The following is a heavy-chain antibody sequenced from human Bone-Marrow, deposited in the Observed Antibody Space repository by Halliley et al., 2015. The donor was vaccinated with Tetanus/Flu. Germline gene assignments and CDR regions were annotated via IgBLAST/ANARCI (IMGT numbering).Heavy chain of an antibody. CDR1: GFSFSNSG. CDR2: LSGSGRTT. D-gene: IGHD6-25*01. Sequence: SLRLSCTASGFSFSNSGLGWVRQTPRRGLEWVSSLSGSGRTTYYTDSVKGRFAISRDSSKDTLYLHLSSLRLEDTAIYYCAKSILADHYWYSDLWGRGTLVTVSS. CDR3: AKSILADHYWYSDL. J-gene: IGHJ2*01. V-gene: IGHV3-23*01.